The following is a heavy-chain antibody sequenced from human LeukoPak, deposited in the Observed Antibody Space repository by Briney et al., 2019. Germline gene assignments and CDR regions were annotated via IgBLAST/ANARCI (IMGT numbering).Heavy chain of an antibody. CDR1: GGSISSGSYY. D-gene: IGHD4-23*01. Sequence: PSETLSLTCTVSGGSISSGSYYWSWIRQPAGKGLEWIGRIHTSGSTNYNPSLKSRVTISVDTSKNQFSLKLSSVTAADTAVYYCARDHTVATPIDYYYYGMDVWGQGTTVTVSS. CDR2: IHTSGST. V-gene: IGHV4-61*02. J-gene: IGHJ6*02. CDR3: ARDHTVATPIDYYYYGMDV.